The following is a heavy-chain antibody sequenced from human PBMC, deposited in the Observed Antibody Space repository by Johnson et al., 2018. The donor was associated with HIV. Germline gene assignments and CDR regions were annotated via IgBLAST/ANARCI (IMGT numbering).Heavy chain of an antibody. D-gene: IGHD2-2*01. J-gene: IGHJ3*02. CDR1: GFTFSNAW. CDR2: IKSKTDGGTT. Sequence: EVQVVESGGGLVKPGGSLRLSCAASGFTFSNAWMSWVRQAPGKGLEWVGRIKSKTDGGTTDYAAPVKGRFTISRDDSKNTLYLQMNSLKTEDTAVYYCTTDVPAAAPWDDAFDIWGQGTMVTVSS. V-gene: IGHV3-15*01. CDR3: TTDVPAAAPWDDAFDI.